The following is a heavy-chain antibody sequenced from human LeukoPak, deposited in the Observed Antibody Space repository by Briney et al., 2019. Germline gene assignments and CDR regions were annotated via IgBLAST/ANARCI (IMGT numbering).Heavy chain of an antibody. D-gene: IGHD1-26*01. Sequence: QPGGSLRLSCAASGFTFSSYAMSWVRQAPGKGLEWVSAISGSGGSTYYADSVKGRFTISRDNSKNTLYLQMNSLRAEDTAVYYCALGGGRPYCFDYWGQGTLVTVSS. J-gene: IGHJ4*02. V-gene: IGHV3-23*01. CDR3: ALGGGRPYCFDY. CDR2: ISGSGGST. CDR1: GFTFSSYA.